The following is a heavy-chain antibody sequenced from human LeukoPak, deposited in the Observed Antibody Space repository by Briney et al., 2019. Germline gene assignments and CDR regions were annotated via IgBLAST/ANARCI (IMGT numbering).Heavy chain of an antibody. CDR2: ISYDGSNK. D-gene: IGHD6-19*01. Sequence: GGSLRLSCAASGFTFSSYGVHWVRQAPGKGLEWVAVISYDGSNKYYADSVKGRFTISRDNSKNTLYLQMNSLRAEDTAVYYCAKDREQWLVLAGNGMDVWGQGTTVTVSS. J-gene: IGHJ6*02. V-gene: IGHV3-30*18. CDR1: GFTFSSYG. CDR3: AKDREQWLVLAGNGMDV.